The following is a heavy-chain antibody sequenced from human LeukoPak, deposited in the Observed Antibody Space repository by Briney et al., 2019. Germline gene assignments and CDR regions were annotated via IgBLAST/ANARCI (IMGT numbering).Heavy chain of an antibody. CDR1: EFTFSNYW. V-gene: IGHV3-7*05. CDR3: ARDPTNTSGYYAYFDY. J-gene: IGHJ4*02. D-gene: IGHD5-12*01. CDR2: IKYDGSEK. Sequence: GGSLRLSCAASEFTFSNYWMSWVSQAPGKGLEWVANIKYDGSEKYYDDSVKGRFTVSRDNAKNSLYLQMSSLRAEDTAVYYCARDPTNTSGYYAYFDYWGQGTLVTVSS.